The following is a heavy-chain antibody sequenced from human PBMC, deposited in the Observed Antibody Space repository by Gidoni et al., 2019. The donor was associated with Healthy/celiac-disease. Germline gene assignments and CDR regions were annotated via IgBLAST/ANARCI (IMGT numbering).Heavy chain of an antibody. CDR1: GDSVPSNSAG. CDR2: TYDRFKWYN. D-gene: IGHD6-19*01. V-gene: IGHV6-1*01. Sequence: QVQLQQSGPGLVMPSQTPSLNCAISGDSVPSNSAGWNWIRQSPSRGLEWLGRTYDRFKWYNDYAVTGKSRKTVNPDTSKNQCTLQLNSGTPEDTAVYDCARGWYSSGWYGWDFDYWGQGTLVTVSS. J-gene: IGHJ4*02. CDR3: ARGWYSSGWYGWDFDY.